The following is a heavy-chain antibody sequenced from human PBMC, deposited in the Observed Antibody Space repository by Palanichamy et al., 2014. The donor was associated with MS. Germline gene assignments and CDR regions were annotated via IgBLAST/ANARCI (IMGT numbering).Heavy chain of an antibody. V-gene: IGHV4-59*08. D-gene: IGHD6-13*01. Sequence: ELQESGPGLVKPSETLSLTCTVSGGSISSYYWSWIRQPPGKGLEWIGYIYYSGSTNYNPSLKSRVTISVDTSKNQFSLKLSSVTAADTAVYYCARLAEASSTLQNDAFDIWGQGTMVTVSS. CDR1: GGSISSYY. J-gene: IGHJ3*02. CDR2: IYYSGST. CDR3: ARLAEASSTLQNDAFDI.